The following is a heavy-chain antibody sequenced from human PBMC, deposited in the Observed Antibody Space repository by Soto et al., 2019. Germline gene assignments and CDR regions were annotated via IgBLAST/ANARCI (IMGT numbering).Heavy chain of an antibody. V-gene: IGHV4-59*11. D-gene: IGHD3-10*01. Sequence: SETLSLTCTVSGGSISPHYWSWIRQPPGKGLEWIGYIYYSGTTTYNPSLKSRVTISVDTSRTQFSLKLRSVTAADTAVYYCARDRYYGGADYWGQGTLVTVSS. CDR1: GGSISPHY. J-gene: IGHJ4*02. CDR3: ARDRYYGGADY. CDR2: IYYSGTT.